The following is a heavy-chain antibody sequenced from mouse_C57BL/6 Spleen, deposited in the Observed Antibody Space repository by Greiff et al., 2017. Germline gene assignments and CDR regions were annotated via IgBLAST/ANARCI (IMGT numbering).Heavy chain of an antibody. J-gene: IGHJ2*01. V-gene: IGHV1-64*01. D-gene: IGHD1-1*01. CDR2: IHPNSGST. Sequence: VQLKQPGAELVKPGASVKLSCKASGYTFTSYWMHWVKQRPGQGLEWIGMIHPNSGSTNYNEKFKSKATLTVDKSSSTAYMQLSSLTSEDSAVYYCARSHSYYPLDYWGQGTTLTVSS. CDR1: GYTFTSYW. CDR3: ARSHSYYPLDY.